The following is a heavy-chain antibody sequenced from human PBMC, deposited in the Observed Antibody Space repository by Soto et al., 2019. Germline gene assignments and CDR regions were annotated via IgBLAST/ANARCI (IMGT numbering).Heavy chain of an antibody. CDR2: IYYSGST. D-gene: IGHD1-26*01. V-gene: IGHV4-30-4*01. CDR3: ARERVESIVGATHFDY. Sequence: SETLSLTCTVSGGSISSGDYYWSWIRQPPGKGLEWIGYIYYSGSTYYNPSLKGRVTISVDTSKNQFSLKLSSVTAADTAVYYCARERVESIVGATHFDYWGQGTLVTVSS. J-gene: IGHJ4*02. CDR1: GGSISSGDYY.